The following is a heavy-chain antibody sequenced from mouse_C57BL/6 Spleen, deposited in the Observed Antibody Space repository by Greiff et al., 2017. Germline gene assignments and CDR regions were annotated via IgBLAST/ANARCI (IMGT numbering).Heavy chain of an antibody. V-gene: IGHV1-26*01. Sequence: EVQLQQSGPELVKPGASVKISCKASGYTFTDYYMNWVKQSHGKSLEWIGDINPNNGGTSYNQKFKGKATLTVDKSSSTAYMELRSLTSEDSAVYYCARGMVKDDWGQGTTLTVSS. CDR1: GYTFTDYY. D-gene: IGHD2-3*01. CDR2: INPNNGGT. J-gene: IGHJ2*01. CDR3: ARGMVKDD.